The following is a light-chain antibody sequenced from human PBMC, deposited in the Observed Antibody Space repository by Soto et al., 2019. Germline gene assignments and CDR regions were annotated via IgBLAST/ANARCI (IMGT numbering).Light chain of an antibody. CDR3: SSYGSTTTLV. CDR1: SSDIGGYSY. J-gene: IGLJ1*01. CDR2: EVI. Sequence: SVLTQPASVSGSPGQSITVSCTGTSSDIGGYSYVSWYQHHPGKAPKLLIYEVINRPSGVSIRFSGSKSGNTASLTISGLQAEDEADYYCSSYGSTTTLVFGTGTKVTVL. V-gene: IGLV2-14*01.